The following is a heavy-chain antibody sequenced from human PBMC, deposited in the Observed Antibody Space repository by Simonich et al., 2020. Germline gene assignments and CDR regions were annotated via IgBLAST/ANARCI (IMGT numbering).Heavy chain of an antibody. V-gene: IGHV1-2*02. CDR3: ARWPSIPASYGSGSYFDY. CDR1: GYTFTGYY. CDR2: SNPNSGGT. Sequence: QVQLVESGAEVKKPGASVKVSCKASGYTFTGYYMHWVRQAPGQGLEWMGWSNPNSGGTNYAQKFQGRVTMTRDTSISTAYMELSRLRSDDTAVYYCARWPSIPASYGSGSYFDYWGQGTLVTVSS. J-gene: IGHJ4*02. D-gene: IGHD3-10*01.